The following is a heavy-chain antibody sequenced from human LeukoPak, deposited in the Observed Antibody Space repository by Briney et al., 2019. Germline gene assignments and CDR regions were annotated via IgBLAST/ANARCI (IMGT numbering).Heavy chain of an antibody. D-gene: IGHD3-16*01. CDR3: ARLLTSGTNIRDWFDP. CDR1: GYRFTNYW. CDR2: IYPDDSDI. J-gene: IGHJ5*02. V-gene: IGHV5-51*01. Sequence: GESLKISCKGSGYRFTNYWIGWVRQMPGKGLECMGIIYPDDSDIRYSPSFQGQVTISADKSVSTAYLQWSSLRASDTAIYYCARLLTSGTNIRDWFDPWGQGTLVTVSS.